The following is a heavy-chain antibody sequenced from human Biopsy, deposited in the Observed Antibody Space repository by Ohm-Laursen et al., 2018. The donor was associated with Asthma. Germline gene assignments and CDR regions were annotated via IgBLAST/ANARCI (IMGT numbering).Heavy chain of an antibody. Sequence: AQTLTLTGSFSGFSLSSSGANVNWIRQPPGKALEWLARIDWEEDKFYSTSLRTRLTISKGSSEDQVVLTMTNMGPVDTATYYCTRHNDYWGPGILVAVSS. D-gene: IGHD1-14*01. V-gene: IGHV2-70*04. CDR3: TRHNDY. J-gene: IGHJ4*02. CDR1: GFSLSSSGAN. CDR2: IDWEEDK.